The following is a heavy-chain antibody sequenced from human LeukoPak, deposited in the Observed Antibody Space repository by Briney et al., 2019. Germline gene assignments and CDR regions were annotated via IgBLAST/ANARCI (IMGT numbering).Heavy chain of an antibody. CDR2: IYSGGST. CDR1: GFTVSSNY. V-gene: IGHV3-66*01. D-gene: IGHD3-3*01. CDR3: ARDFCDH. Sequence: GGSLRLSCAASGFTVSSNYMSWVRQAPGKGLEWVSVIYSGGSTYYADSLKGRFTVSRDNAKNSLYLQMNSLRAEDTAVYYCARDFCDHWGQGTLVTVSS. J-gene: IGHJ5*02.